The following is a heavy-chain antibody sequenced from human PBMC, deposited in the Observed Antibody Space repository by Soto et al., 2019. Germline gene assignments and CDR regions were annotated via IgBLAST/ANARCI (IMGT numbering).Heavy chain of an antibody. CDR3: TRDLYGDYSFDY. J-gene: IGHJ4*02. V-gene: IGHV3-21*01. CDR2: ISSISSYI. D-gene: IGHD4-17*01. CDR1: GFTFSSYW. Sequence: NPGGSLRLSCAASGFTFSSYWMSWVRQAPGKGLEWVSSISSISSYIYYADSVKGRSTISRDNAKNSLFLQMNSLRAEDTAVYYCTRDLYGDYSFDYWGQGTLVTVSS.